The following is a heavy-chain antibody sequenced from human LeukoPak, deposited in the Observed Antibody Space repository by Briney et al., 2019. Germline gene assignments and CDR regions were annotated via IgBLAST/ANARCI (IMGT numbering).Heavy chain of an antibody. V-gene: IGHV3-23*01. D-gene: IGHD4-23*01. Sequence: GGSLRLSCAASGFSFSSYVMTWVRQAPGKGLEWVSVIGGEGGGIQYADSVKGRFSISRDDSKNTLYLQMNSLRAEDTAVYYCAKYAPPTTVVTRFFDYWGQGTLVTVSS. CDR1: GFSFSSYV. CDR2: IGGEGGGI. CDR3: AKYAPPTTVVTRFFDY. J-gene: IGHJ4*02.